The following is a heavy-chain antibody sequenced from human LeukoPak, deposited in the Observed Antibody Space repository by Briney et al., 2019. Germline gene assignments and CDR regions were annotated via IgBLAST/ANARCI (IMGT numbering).Heavy chain of an antibody. V-gene: IGHV3-23*01. CDR1: GFTFSNYA. CDR2: IRGSGGRT. D-gene: IGHD2-21*02. Sequence: GGSLRLSCAASGFTFSNYAMSWVRQAPGQGLEWVSTIRGSGGRTYYAHTVKGRFTISRDNSKNTLYLQLNSLRAEDTAVYYCAKYGGDYCDPDGFDIWGQGTMVTVSS. J-gene: IGHJ3*02. CDR3: AKYGGDYCDPDGFDI.